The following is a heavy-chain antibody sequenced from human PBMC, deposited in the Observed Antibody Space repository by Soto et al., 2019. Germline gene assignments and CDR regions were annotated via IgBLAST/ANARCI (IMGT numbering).Heavy chain of an antibody. CDR2: IRSKANSYAT. J-gene: IGHJ2*01. CDR3: TRPDTVSPYWYFDL. D-gene: IGHD4-17*01. CDR1: GFTFSGSA. Sequence: GGSLRLSCAASGFTFSGSAMHWVRQASGKGLEWVGRIRSKANSYATAYAASVKGRFTISRDDSKNTAYLQMNSLKTEDTAVYYCTRPDTVSPYWYFDLWGRGTLVTVSS. V-gene: IGHV3-73*01.